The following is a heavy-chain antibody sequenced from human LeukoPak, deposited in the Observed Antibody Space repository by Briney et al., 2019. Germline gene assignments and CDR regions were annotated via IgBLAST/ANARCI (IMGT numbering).Heavy chain of an antibody. Sequence: SQTLSLTCAVSGGSISSGGYRWTWIRQYPGKGLEWIGYINYSGSTYYNPSLRSRVIISVDTSKNQFSLNLNSVTAADTAVYYCAREMDAHPRIVVWGQGTLVTVSS. CDR2: INYSGST. CDR3: AREMDAHPRIVV. CDR1: GGSISSGGYR. J-gene: IGHJ1*01. D-gene: IGHD2-21*01. V-gene: IGHV4-31*11.